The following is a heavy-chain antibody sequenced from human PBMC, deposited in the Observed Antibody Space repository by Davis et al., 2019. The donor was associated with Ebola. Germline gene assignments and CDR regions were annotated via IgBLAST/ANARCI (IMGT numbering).Heavy chain of an antibody. V-gene: IGHV3-33*01. CDR2: IWFDGTTK. CDR1: AFIFSRYG. CDR3: ARDMEYCTDGVCPFDY. J-gene: IGHJ4*02. D-gene: IGHD2-8*01. Sequence: GESLKISCSTSAFIFSRYGMHWVRQAPGKGLEWVAAIWFDGTTKHYADSVKGRFTISRDNSKNTLYLEMNSLRAGDTAVYFCARDMEYCTDGVCPFDYCGQGTLVTVSS.